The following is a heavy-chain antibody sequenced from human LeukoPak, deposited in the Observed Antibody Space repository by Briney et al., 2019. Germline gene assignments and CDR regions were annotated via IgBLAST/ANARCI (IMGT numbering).Heavy chain of an antibody. J-gene: IGHJ4*02. Sequence: GGSLRLSCAASGITFRSYGMHWVRQAPGKGLEWVAFIWYDGSNKYYADSVKGRFTISRDNSRNTLFLQMNSLRAEDTAVYYCAREYSSSSGRSFDYWGQGTLVIVSS. CDR3: AREYSSSSGRSFDY. V-gene: IGHV3-33*01. CDR2: IWYDGSNK. CDR1: GITFRSYG. D-gene: IGHD6-6*01.